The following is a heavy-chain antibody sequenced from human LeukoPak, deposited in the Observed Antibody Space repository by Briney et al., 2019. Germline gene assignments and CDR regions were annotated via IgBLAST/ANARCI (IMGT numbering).Heavy chain of an antibody. J-gene: IGHJ4*02. CDR1: SSYW. CDR3: ARDGYRKCYDY. V-gene: IGHV3-7*01. Sequence: GGSLRFSCVAFSSYWMSWVRQAPGKGLEWVANINQDGSEKYYVDSVKGRFTISRDNAKNSLYLQMNSLRAEDTAVYYCARDGYRKCYDYWGQGTPVTVSS. CDR2: INQDGSEK. D-gene: IGHD5-12*01.